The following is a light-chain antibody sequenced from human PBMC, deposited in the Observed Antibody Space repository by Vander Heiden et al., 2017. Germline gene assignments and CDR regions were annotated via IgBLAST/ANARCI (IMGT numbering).Light chain of an antibody. V-gene: IGLV6-57*01. J-gene: IGLJ2*01. CDR1: SGSIATNY. CDR3: QSYDSSNVV. CDR2: EDN. Sequence: NFMLTQPHSVSESPGKTVTISCTGSSGSIATNYLQWDQQHPGSSPTSVIYEDNQRPSGVPDRFSGSIDSSSNSASRTISGLKTEDEADYYCQSYDSSNVVFGGGTRLTVL.